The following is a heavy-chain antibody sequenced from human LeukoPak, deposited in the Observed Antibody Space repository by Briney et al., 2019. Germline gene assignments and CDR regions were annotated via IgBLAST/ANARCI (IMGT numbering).Heavy chain of an antibody. CDR1: GGSISSSNW. V-gene: IGHV4-4*02. CDR3: ARARLGPTTHYYDSSGYYLRAFDI. J-gene: IGHJ3*02. D-gene: IGHD3-22*01. Sequence: IPSETLSLTCTVSGGSISSSNWWSWVRQPPGKGLEWIGEIYHSGSTNYNPSLKSRVTISVDKSKNQFSLKLSSVTAADTAVYYCARARLGPTTHYYDSSGYYLRAFDIWGQGTMVTVSS. CDR2: IYHSGST.